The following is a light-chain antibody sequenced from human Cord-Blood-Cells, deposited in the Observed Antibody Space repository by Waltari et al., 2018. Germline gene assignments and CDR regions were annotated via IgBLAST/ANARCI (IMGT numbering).Light chain of an antibody. V-gene: IGLV2-23*03. CDR2: VGS. CDR1: SSDVGSYNL. Sequence: QSALTQPASVSGSPGQSITISCTGTSSDVGSYNLVSWYQQHPGKAPKLMIYVGSKRPSGVSNGFSGSKSGNTVSLTISGLQAEDEADYYCFSYAGSSTFVVFGGGTKLTVL. CDR3: FSYAGSSTFVV. J-gene: IGLJ2*01.